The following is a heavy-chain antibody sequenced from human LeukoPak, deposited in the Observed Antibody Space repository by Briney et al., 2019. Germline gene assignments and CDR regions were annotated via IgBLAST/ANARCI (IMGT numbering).Heavy chain of an antibody. CDR2: ISGSGGST. CDR1: GFTFSSYA. D-gene: IGHD3-3*01. J-gene: IGHJ5*02. CDR3: ARDRKYDFWSGYSGANNWFDP. V-gene: IGHV3-23*01. Sequence: GGSLRLSCAASGFTFSSYAMSWVRQAPGKGLEWVSAISGSGGSTYYADSVKGRFTISRDNSKNTLYLQMNSLRAEDTAVYYCARDRKYDFWSGYSGANNWFDPWGQGTLVTVSS.